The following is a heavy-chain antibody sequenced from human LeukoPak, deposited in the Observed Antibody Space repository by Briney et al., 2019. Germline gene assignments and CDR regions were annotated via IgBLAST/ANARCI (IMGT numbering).Heavy chain of an antibody. D-gene: IGHD3-10*01. CDR1: GDSISSYY. V-gene: IGHV4-4*09. CDR3: ARPSLWFGDVSYYMDV. CDR2: IYSSESA. Sequence: SETLSLTCTVSGDSISSYYWSWIRRPPGKGLEWIGHIYSSESAHYNPSLKSRVTISLDMSKNQFSLKLGSVTAADTAIYYCARPSLWFGDVSYYMDVWGTGTTVTVSS. J-gene: IGHJ6*03.